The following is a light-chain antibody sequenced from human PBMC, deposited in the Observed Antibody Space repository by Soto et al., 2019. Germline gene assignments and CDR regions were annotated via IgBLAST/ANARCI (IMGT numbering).Light chain of an antibody. Sequence: EIVMTRSPATLSVSPGERVTLSCRASQSIRSNLAWYQQKPGQAPRLLIFGASTRATGIPARFSGSGSGTEFTLTIGSLQSEDFAVYYCQQYNQWLTFGGGTKVESK. J-gene: IGKJ4*01. CDR1: QSIRSN. CDR3: QQYNQWLT. V-gene: IGKV3-15*01. CDR2: GAS.